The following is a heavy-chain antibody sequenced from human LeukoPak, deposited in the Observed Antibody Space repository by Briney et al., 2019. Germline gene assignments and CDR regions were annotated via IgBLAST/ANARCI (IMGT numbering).Heavy chain of an antibody. V-gene: IGHV3-23*01. Sequence: PGGSLRLSCAASGFTFSSYAMSWVRQAPGKGLEWVSAIGGSGGSTYYADSVKGRFTISRDNSKNTLYLQMNSLRAEDTAVYYCAKAPVTTCRGAFCYPFDYWGLGTLVTVSS. CDR1: GFTFSSYA. J-gene: IGHJ4*02. CDR2: IGGSGGST. CDR3: AKAPVTTCRGAFCYPFDY. D-gene: IGHD2-15*01.